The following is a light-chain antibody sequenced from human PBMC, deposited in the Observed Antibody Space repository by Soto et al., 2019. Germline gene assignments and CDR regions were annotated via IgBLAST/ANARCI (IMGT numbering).Light chain of an antibody. J-gene: IGKJ1*01. CDR3: QQCFSTRWR. CDR2: GAS. CDR1: QSISSS. V-gene: IGKV1-39*01. Sequence: THHPATLSTSQPYIATLTCRASQSISSSLAWYQQKPGKAPKLLIYGASTLESGVPSRFSGSGSGTDFTLTISRLQSEDFATYYCQQCFSTRWRFGQRTKVDI.